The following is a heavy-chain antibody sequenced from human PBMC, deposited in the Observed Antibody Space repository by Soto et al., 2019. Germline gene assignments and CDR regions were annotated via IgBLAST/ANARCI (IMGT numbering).Heavy chain of an antibody. CDR2: IIPIFGTA. Sequence: GASVKVSCKASGGTFSSYASSWVRQAPGQGLEWMGGIIPIFGTANYAQKFQGRVTITADESTSTAYMELSSLRSEDTAVYYCARGDYVWGSYRYLVYWGQGTLVTVSS. J-gene: IGHJ4*02. CDR1: GGTFSSYA. CDR3: ARGDYVWGSYRYLVY. D-gene: IGHD3-16*02. V-gene: IGHV1-69*13.